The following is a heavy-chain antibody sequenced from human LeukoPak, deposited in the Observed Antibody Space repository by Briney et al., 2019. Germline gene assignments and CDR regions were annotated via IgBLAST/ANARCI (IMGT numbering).Heavy chain of an antibody. V-gene: IGHV3-11*06. J-gene: IGHJ4*02. D-gene: IGHD6-19*01. CDR3: ARGASLEWLVLVY. CDR1: GFTFSDYY. Sequence: GGSLRLSCAASGFTFSDYYMSWIRQAPGKGLEWVSSISSSSSYIYYADSVKGRFTISRDNAKNSLYLQMNSLRAEDTAVYYCARGASLEWLVLVYWGQGTLVTVSS. CDR2: ISSSSSYI.